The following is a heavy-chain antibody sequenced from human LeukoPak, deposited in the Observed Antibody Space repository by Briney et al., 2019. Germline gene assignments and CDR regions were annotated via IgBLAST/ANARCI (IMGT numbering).Heavy chain of an antibody. CDR2: IIPIFGTA. CDR3: ARDDSGSYRGDY. CDR1: GGTLSSYA. V-gene: IGHV1-69*13. D-gene: IGHD1-26*01. J-gene: IGHJ4*02. Sequence: SVKVSCKASGGTLSSYAISWVRQAPGQGLVWMGGIIPIFGTANYAQKFQGRVTITADESTSTAYMELSSLRSEDTAVYYCARDDSGSYRGDYWGQGTLVTVSS.